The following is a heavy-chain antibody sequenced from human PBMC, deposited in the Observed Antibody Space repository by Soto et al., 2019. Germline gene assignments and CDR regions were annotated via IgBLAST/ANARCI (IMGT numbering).Heavy chain of an antibody. CDR2: IRSTVYGATT. J-gene: IGHJ6*02. D-gene: IGHD6-19*01. V-gene: IGHV3-49*04. CDR1: GFTFGAYT. CDR3: TRVREWLIRIRFRYYGLDV. Sequence: GVLSLSCTASGFTFGAYTLAWVRQAPGKGLEWVGSIRSTVYGATTYYDASVRDRFIISRDDSKSVAYLQMNSLRTEDTAVYFCTRVREWLIRIRFRYYGLDVWGQGTTVTVSS.